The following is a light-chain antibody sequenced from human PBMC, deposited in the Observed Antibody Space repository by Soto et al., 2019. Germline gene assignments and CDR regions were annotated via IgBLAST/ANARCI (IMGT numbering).Light chain of an antibody. CDR2: DVI. CDR1: SSDVGGYNY. Sequence: QLVLTQPASVSGSPGQSITISCTGTSSDVGGYNYVSWYQHHPGKAPKLMIYDVISRPSGVSNRFSGSKSGNTASLTISGLQAEDEADYYCTSYSRSSTLVLFGGGTKLTVL. J-gene: IGLJ2*01. V-gene: IGLV2-14*03. CDR3: TSYSRSSTLVL.